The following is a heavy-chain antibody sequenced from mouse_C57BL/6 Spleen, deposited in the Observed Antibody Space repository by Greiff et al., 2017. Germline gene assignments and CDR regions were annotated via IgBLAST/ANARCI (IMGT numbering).Heavy chain of an antibody. CDR2: IDPENGDT. V-gene: IGHV14-4*01. Sequence: VQLQQSGAELVRPGASVTLSCTASGFNIKDDYMHWVKQRPEPGLEWIGWIDPENGDTEYASKFQGKATITADTSTNTAYLQLSSLTSEDTAVYYCTTEGNSFAYWGQGTLVTVSA. CDR3: TTEGNSFAY. CDR1: GFNIKDDY. J-gene: IGHJ3*01. D-gene: IGHD2-1*01.